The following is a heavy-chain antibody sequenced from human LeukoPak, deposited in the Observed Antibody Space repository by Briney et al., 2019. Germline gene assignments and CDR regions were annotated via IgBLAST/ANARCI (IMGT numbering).Heavy chain of an antibody. D-gene: IGHD4-23*01. Sequence: SETLSLTCTVSGGSISSSSYYWGWIRQPPGKGLEWIGSIYYSGSTYYNPSLKSRVTISVDTSKNPFSLKLSSVTAADTAVYYCARLTVVTSTHFDYWGQGTLVTVSS. CDR3: ARLTVVTSTHFDY. CDR1: GGSISSSSYY. CDR2: IYYSGST. V-gene: IGHV4-39*01. J-gene: IGHJ4*02.